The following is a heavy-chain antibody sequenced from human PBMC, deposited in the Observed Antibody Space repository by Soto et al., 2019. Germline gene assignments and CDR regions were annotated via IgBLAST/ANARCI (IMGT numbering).Heavy chain of an antibody. V-gene: IGHV3-23*01. CDR3: AKDVRIVGAPFYFGY. CDR1: GFTFGSYA. J-gene: IGHJ4*02. CDR2: ISASGGGT. D-gene: IGHD1-26*01. Sequence: GGSLRLSCAACGFTFGSYAMSWVRQAPGKGLEWVSAISASGGGTYYADSVKGRFTISRDNSKSTLYLQMNSLRAEDTAVYYCAKDVRIVGAPFYFGYWGQGSLVTVSS.